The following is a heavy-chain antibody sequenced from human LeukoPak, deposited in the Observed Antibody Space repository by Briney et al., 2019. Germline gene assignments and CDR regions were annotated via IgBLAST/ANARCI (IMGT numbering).Heavy chain of an antibody. J-gene: IGHJ5*02. CDR3: AKGVRSSSWLNWFDP. CDR1: GFTFSSYA. D-gene: IGHD6-13*01. Sequence: GGSLRLSCAASGFTFSSYAMSWVRQAPGKGLEWVSAISGSGGSTYYADSVKGRFTISRDNSKNTLYLQMNSLRAEDTAVYYCAKGVRSSSWLNWFDPWGQGTLVTVSS. V-gene: IGHV3-23*01. CDR2: ISGSGGST.